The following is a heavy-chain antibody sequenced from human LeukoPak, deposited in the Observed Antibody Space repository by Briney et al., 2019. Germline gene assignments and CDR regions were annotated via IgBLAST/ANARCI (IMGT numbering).Heavy chain of an antibody. CDR3: ARYQVGQAYNWFDP. D-gene: IGHD1-26*01. CDR2: IYYSGST. J-gene: IGHJ5*02. CDR1: GGSISSGGYS. Sequence: SQTLSLTCAVSGGSISSGGYSWSWIRQPPGKGLEWIGYIYYSGSTYYNPSLKSRVTISVDTSKNQFSLKLSSVTAADTAVYYCARYQVGQAYNWFDPWGQGTLVTVSS. V-gene: IGHV4-30-4*07.